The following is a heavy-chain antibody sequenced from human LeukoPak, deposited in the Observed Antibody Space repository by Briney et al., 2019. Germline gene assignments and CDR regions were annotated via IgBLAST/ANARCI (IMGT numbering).Heavy chain of an antibody. CDR3: ARVLRDSSGYYIDY. CDR2: IYYSGST. D-gene: IGHD3-22*01. Sequence: SETLSLTCTVSGGSISSSYSYWGWIRQPPGKGLEWIGNIYYSGSTYYSPSLTSRVTVSVDTSENQFSLKLSSVTAADTAVYYCARVLRDSSGYYIDYWGQGTLVTVSS. V-gene: IGHV4-39*07. J-gene: IGHJ4*02. CDR1: GGSISSSYSY.